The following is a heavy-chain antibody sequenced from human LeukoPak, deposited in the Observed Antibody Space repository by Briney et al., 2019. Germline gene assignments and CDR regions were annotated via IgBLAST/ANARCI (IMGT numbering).Heavy chain of an antibody. J-gene: IGHJ4*02. V-gene: IGHV3-21*01. Sequence: PGGSLRLSCATSGFTFKSYAMNWVRQSPGKGLKWVSSISGDSTDIYYADSLMGRSTISRANAKNSLYLQINSLRAEDTAIYYCARRGYSDSSGYDYWGQGTLVTVSS. CDR2: ISGDSTDI. CDR3: ARRGYSDSSGYDY. CDR1: GFTFKSYA. D-gene: IGHD3-22*01.